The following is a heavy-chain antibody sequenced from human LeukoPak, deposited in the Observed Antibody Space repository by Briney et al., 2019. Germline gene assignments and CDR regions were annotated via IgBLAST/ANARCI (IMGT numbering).Heavy chain of an antibody. J-gene: IGHJ4*02. D-gene: IGHD5-18*01. Sequence: ASVKVSCKASGYTFTSYAMHWVRQAPGQRLEWMGWINAGNGNTKYSQKFQGRVTITRDTSASTAYMELSSLRSEDTAVYYCARDFYSYGRIYPFDYWGQGTLVTVSP. V-gene: IGHV1-3*01. CDR3: ARDFYSYGRIYPFDY. CDR1: GYTFTSYA. CDR2: INAGNGNT.